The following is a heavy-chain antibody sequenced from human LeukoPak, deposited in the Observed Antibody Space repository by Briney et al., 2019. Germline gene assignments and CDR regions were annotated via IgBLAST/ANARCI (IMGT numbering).Heavy chain of an antibody. D-gene: IGHD2-2*01. CDR2: ISSSGSTI. J-gene: IGHJ4*02. CDR1: GFTFSNAW. V-gene: IGHV3-48*04. CDR3: ARAGGYCSSTSCFYYFDY. Sequence: GGSLRLSCAASGFTFSNAWMNWVRQAPGKGLEWVSYISSSGSTIYYADSVKGRFTISRDNAKNSLHLQMNSLRAEDTAVYYCARAGGYCSSTSCFYYFDYWGQGTLVTVSS.